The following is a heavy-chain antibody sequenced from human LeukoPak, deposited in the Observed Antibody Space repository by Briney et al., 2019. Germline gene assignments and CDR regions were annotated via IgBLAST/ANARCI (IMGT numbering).Heavy chain of an antibody. J-gene: IGHJ5*02. CDR3: ARAASLITIFGVVEDWFDP. D-gene: IGHD3-3*01. Sequence: ASVKVSCKASGYTFTGYYMHWVRQAPGQGLEWMGWINPNSGGTNYAQKFQGRVTMTRDTSISTAYMELSRLRSDDTAVYYCARAASLITIFGVVEDWFDPRGQGTLVTVSS. CDR2: INPNSGGT. CDR1: GYTFTGYY. V-gene: IGHV1-2*02.